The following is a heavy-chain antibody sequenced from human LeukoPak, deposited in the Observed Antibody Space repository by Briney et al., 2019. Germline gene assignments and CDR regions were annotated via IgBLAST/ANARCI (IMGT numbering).Heavy chain of an antibody. CDR1: RFTFTTYG. CDR2: IRYDGSNE. D-gene: IGHD1-1*01. J-gene: IGHJ3*02. V-gene: IGHV3-30*02. CDR3: AKVAGGTTGTAGAFDI. Sequence: GGSLRLSCAASRFTFTTYGMHWVRQAPGKGLEWVAYIRYDGSNESYADSVKGRFTIFRDNSKNTLYLQMNSLRVEDTAVYYCAKVAGGTTGTAGAFDIWGQGTMVTVSS.